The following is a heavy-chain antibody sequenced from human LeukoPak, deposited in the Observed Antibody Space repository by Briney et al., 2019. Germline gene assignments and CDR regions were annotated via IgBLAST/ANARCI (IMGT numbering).Heavy chain of an antibody. CDR2: IYPDDSDT. CDR1: GYSFTSYW. D-gene: IGHD4-23*01. Sequence: GESLKISCKGSGYSFTSYWIGWVRQMPRKGLEWMGIIYPDDSDTRYSPSFQGQVTISADKSINTAYLQWSSLKASDTAIYYCARRYYGGNSNEYFQYWGQGTLVTVSS. V-gene: IGHV5-51*01. CDR3: ARRYYGGNSNEYFQY. J-gene: IGHJ1*01.